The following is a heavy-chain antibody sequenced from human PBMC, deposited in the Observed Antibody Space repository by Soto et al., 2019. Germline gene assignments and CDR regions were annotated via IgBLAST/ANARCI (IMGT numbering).Heavy chain of an antibody. CDR1: GGSISSYY. Sequence: TLSLTCTVSGGSISSYYWSWIRQPPGKALEWLARIDWDDDKYYSTSLKTRLTISKDTSKNQVVLTMTNMDPVDTATYYCARMGQYYDILTGYWSGYYFDYWGQGTLVTVSS. J-gene: IGHJ4*02. CDR3: ARMGQYYDILTGYWSGYYFDY. D-gene: IGHD3-9*01. V-gene: IGHV2-70*11. CDR2: IDWDDDK.